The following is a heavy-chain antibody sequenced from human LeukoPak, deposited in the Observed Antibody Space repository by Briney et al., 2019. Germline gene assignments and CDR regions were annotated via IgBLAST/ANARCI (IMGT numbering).Heavy chain of an antibody. J-gene: IGHJ6*03. Sequence: PGGSLRLSCAASGFTFSVFSMNWVRQAPGKGLEWVSTITSGSDYIYYADSLKGRFTISRDNAKNSLYLQMNGLRAEDTAVYYCARRAVLGYYYIDVRGKGTTVTVSS. CDR3: ARRAVLGYYYIDV. CDR2: ITSGSDYI. CDR1: GFTFSVFS. V-gene: IGHV3-21*01.